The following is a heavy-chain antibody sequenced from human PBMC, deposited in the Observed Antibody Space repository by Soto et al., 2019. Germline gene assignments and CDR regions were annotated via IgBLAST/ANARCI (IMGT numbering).Heavy chain of an antibody. Sequence: GASVKVSCKASGYSFTSYGISWVRQAPGQGLEWMGWISAYNGNTNYAQKLQGRVTMTTDTSTSTAYMELRSLRSDDTAVYYCARGVGYSYDPSGFDPWGQGTLVTVSS. CDR1: GYSFTSYG. J-gene: IGHJ5*02. CDR3: ARGVGYSYDPSGFDP. V-gene: IGHV1-18*01. D-gene: IGHD5-18*01. CDR2: ISAYNGNT.